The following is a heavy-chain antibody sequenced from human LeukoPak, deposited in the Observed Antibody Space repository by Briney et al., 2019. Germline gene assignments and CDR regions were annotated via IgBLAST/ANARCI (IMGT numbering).Heavy chain of an antibody. V-gene: IGHV3-23*01. D-gene: IGHD5-12*01. CDR1: GFTFSSYA. J-gene: IGHJ2*01. CDR3: AKDQGGYVWYFDL. Sequence: GGSLRLSCAASGFTFSSYAMSWVRQAPGKGLEWVSGISGSGGSTYYADSVKGRVTISRDSFKNTLYLQMNSLRAEDTAVYYCAKDQGGYVWYFDLWGRGTLVTVSS. CDR2: ISGSGGST.